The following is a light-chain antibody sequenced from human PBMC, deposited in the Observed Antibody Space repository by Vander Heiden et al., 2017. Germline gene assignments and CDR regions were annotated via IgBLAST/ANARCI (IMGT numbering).Light chain of an antibody. CDR3: QQDDDWPYT. V-gene: IGKV3-15*01. CDR2: GAS. CDR1: QSVNSN. J-gene: IGKJ2*01. Sequence: EIVMTQSPATLSVSPGERATLSCRASQSVNSNLVWYQQKPGQAPRLLISGASTRATGIPARFAGNGSGTEFTLTISSLQSEDFVVYYCQQDDDWPYTFGQGTKMEIK.